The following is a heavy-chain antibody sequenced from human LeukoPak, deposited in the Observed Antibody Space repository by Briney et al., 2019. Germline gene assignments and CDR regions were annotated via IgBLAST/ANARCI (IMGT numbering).Heavy chain of an antibody. V-gene: IGHV3-48*04. CDR3: ARVLNYYDSSGYSFDAFDI. J-gene: IGHJ3*02. Sequence: GRSLRLSCAASGFTFSSYGMSWVRQAPGKGLEWVSYISSSGSTIYYADSVKGRFTISRDNAKNSLYLQMNSLRAEDTAVYYCARVLNYYDSSGYSFDAFDIWGQGTMVTVSS. CDR1: GFTFSSYG. CDR2: ISSSGSTI. D-gene: IGHD3-22*01.